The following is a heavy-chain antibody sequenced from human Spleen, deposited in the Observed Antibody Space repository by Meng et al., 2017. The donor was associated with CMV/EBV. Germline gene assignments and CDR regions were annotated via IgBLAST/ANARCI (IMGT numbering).Heavy chain of an antibody. CDR2: INPISGST. CDR3: ARLSGGSYHPFDY. CDR1: GYTFNNYH. D-gene: IGHD1-26*01. V-gene: IGHV1-46*02. J-gene: IGHJ4*02. Sequence: KPSGYTFNNYHMYWLRQAPGQGLEWMAMINPISGSTSYAQNFQARVTMTRDTSTNTVYLELRSLRSEDTATYYCARLSGGSYHPFDYWGQGTLVTVSS.